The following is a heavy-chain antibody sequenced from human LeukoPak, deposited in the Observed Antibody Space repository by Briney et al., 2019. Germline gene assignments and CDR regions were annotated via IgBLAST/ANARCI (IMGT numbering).Heavy chain of an antibody. Sequence: SLRLSCAASGFTFSSYEMNWVRQAPGKGLEWVDFTNNKVNRGTTEYAASVKGTSTMSRDDSTSIAYLEMNSLKTEDTAVYYYSRGGYYYGLASCREPAPRGRERYDGFAFWGQGTMVSVSS. CDR3: SRGGYYYGLASCREPAPRGRERYDGFAF. CDR1: GFTFSSYE. J-gene: IGHJ3*01. D-gene: IGHD3-10*01. CDR2: TNNKVNRGTT. V-gene: IGHV3-49*04.